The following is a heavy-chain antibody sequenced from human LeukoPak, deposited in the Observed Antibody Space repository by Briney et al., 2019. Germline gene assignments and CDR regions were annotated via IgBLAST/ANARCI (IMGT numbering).Heavy chain of an antibody. V-gene: IGHV4-38-2*02. CDR1: GYSISSGYY. D-gene: IGHD5-12*01. CDR3: ARVSGYDWESFYDY. CDR2: IYHSGKS. Sequence: SETLSLTCSVSGYSISSGYYWDWIRQPPGKGLEWIASIYHSGKSYYNPSLESRVTISVDTSKNQISLKLRSVTAADTAVYYCARVSGYDWESFYDYWGQGTLVTVSS. J-gene: IGHJ4*02.